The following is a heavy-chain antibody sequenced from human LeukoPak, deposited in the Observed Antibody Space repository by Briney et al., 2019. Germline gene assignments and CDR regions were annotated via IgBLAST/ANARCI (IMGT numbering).Heavy chain of an antibody. CDR3: ARNGLMIVVVITSFDY. Sequence: PGGSLRLSCAASGFTFSNYAVHWVRQAPGKGLEWVAVISYDGSNKYYADSVKGRFTISRDNSKNTLYLQMNSLRAEDTAVYYCARNGLMIVVVITSFDYWGQGTLVTVSS. D-gene: IGHD3-22*01. J-gene: IGHJ4*02. CDR2: ISYDGSNK. CDR1: GFTFSNYA. V-gene: IGHV3-30*04.